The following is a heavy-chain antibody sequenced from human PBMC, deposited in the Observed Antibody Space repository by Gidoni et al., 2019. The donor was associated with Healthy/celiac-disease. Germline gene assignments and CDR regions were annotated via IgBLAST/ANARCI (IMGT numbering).Heavy chain of an antibody. CDR2: IIPIFGTA. CDR1: GGTFSSYA. Sequence: VKKPGSSVKVSCKASGGTFSSYAISWGRQAPGQGLEWMGGIIPIFGTANYAQKFQGRVTITADESTSTAYMELSSLRSEDTAVYYCARDSLGISNKYSSSSTATFGYWGQGTLVTVSS. J-gene: IGHJ4*02. V-gene: IGHV1-69*01. CDR3: ARDSLGISNKYSSSSTATFGY. D-gene: IGHD6-6*01.